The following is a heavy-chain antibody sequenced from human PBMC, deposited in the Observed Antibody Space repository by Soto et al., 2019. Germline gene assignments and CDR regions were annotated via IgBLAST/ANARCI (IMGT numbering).Heavy chain of an antibody. Sequence: QLQLQESGPGLVKPSETLSLTCTVSGGSISSSSYYWGWIRQPPGKGLEWIGSIYYSGSTYYNPSLQSRVTISVDTSKNQFSLKLSSVTAAYTAVYYCASRDSSPHSRYWGQGTLVTVSS. D-gene: IGHD2-15*01. V-gene: IGHV4-39*01. CDR3: ASRDSSPHSRY. CDR1: GGSISSSSYY. J-gene: IGHJ4*02. CDR2: IYYSGST.